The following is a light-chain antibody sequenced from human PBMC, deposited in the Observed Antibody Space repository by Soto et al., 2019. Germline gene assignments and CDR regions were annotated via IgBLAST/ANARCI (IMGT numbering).Light chain of an antibody. CDR1: SSDVGRYNL. J-gene: IGLJ3*02. CDR3: CSYAASSTYWV. Sequence: QSVLTQPASVSGSPGQSITISCTGTSSDVGRYNLVSWYQQHPGKAPKLMIYEGSKRPSGVSNRFSGSKSGNTASLTISGLQAEDEADYYCCSYAASSTYWVFGGGTKLTVL. CDR2: EGS. V-gene: IGLV2-23*01.